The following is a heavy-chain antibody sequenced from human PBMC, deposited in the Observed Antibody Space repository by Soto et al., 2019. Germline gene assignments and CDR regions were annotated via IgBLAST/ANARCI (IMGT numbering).Heavy chain of an antibody. CDR3: ARGPGTYYILTGYLGFDP. Sequence: QVQLQESGPGLVKPSQTLSLTCTVSGGSISSGGYYWSWIRQHPGKGLEWIGYIYYSGSTYYNPSLKSRVTISVDTAKNQFSRKLSSVTAADTAVYYCARGPGTYYILTGYLGFDPWGQGTLVTVSS. J-gene: IGHJ5*02. CDR2: IYYSGST. V-gene: IGHV4-31*03. D-gene: IGHD3-9*01. CDR1: GGSISSGGYY.